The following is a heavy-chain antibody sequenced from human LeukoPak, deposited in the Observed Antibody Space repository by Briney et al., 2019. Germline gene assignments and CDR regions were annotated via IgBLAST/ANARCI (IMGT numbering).Heavy chain of an antibody. CDR2: MSYSGHT. J-gene: IGHJ4*02. D-gene: IGHD3-10*01. CDR1: GDYIGRINYY. CDR3: ARAVHYSGTSDQYTGGWYYFDF. V-gene: IGHV4-39*07. Sequence: PSETLSLTCTISGDYIGRINYYWGWIRQPPGKGLEWIVSMSYSGHTYYNPSLKSRVTTSIDTSKNQLSLNLKSVTAADTAVYYCARAVHYSGTSDQYTGGWYYFDFWGQGTLVTVSS.